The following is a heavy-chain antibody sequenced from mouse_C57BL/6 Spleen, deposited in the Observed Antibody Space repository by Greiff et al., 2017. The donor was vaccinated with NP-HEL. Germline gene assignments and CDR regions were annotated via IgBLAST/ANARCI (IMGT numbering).Heavy chain of an antibody. J-gene: IGHJ4*01. V-gene: IGHV14-4*01. CDR1: GFNIKDDY. D-gene: IGHD1-1*01. Sequence: VQLKQSGAELVRPGASVKLSCTASGFNIKDDYMHWVKQRPEQGLEWIGWIDPENGDTEYASKFQGKATITADTSSNTAYLQLSSLTSEDTAVYYCTTATVVGGAMDYWGQGTSVTVSS. CDR3: TTATVVGGAMDY. CDR2: IDPENGDT.